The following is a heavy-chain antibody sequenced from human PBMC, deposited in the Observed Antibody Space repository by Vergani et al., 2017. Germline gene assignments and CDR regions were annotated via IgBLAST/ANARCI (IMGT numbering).Heavy chain of an antibody. CDR2: ISSSSSTI. Sequence: EVQLVESGGGLVQPGGSLRLSCAASGFTFSSYSMNWVRQAPGKGLEWVSYISSSSSTIYYADSVKGRFTSSRDNAKNSLSLQMYSLRAEDTSVYYCARPRADYDFCSGYYNRAFDIWGQGTMVTVSS. J-gene: IGHJ3*02. CDR1: GFTFSSYS. CDR3: ARPRADYDFCSGYYNRAFDI. V-gene: IGHV3-48*04. D-gene: IGHD3-3*01.